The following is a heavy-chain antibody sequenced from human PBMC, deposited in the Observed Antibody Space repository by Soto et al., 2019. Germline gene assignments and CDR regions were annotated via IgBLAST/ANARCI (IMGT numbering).Heavy chain of an antibody. CDR2: IYYSGST. V-gene: IGHV4-59*01. Sequence: WTWIRQPPGKGLEYIGYIYYSGSTSYNPSLKSRVTISVDTPKKQFSLKLSSVTAADTAVYYCARKIASAGSQSWFDPWGQGTLVTVSS. J-gene: IGHJ5*02. CDR3: ARKIASAGSQSWFDP. D-gene: IGHD6-13*01.